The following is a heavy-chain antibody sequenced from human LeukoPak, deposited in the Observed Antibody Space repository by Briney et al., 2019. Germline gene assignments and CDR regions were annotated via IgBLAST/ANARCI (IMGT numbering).Heavy chain of an antibody. CDR1: NYTFTDYG. CDR2: VSAFNGHT. D-gene: IGHD6-19*01. CDR3: ARSSGWHKIFDY. J-gene: IGHJ4*02. Sequence: ASVKVSCKASNYTFTDYGINWVRQAPGQGLEWVGWVSAFNGHTFYAQKFQGRVIMTTDTSTSTAYMELRSLRSDDTAVYYCARSSGWHKIFDYWGQGTLVTVSS. V-gene: IGHV1-18*01.